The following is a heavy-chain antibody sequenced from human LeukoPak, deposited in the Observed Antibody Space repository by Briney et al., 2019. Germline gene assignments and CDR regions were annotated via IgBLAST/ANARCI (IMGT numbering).Heavy chain of an antibody. CDR1: GFTFSSYA. D-gene: IGHD2-2*01. CDR3: AKGIMGLSCSSTSCYEIDY. Sequence: GGPLRLSCAASGFTFSSYAMTWVRQAPGKGLEWVSGISSSGANTYYADSVKGRFTSSRDNSKNTLFLQMNSLRAEDTAVYYCAKGIMGLSCSSTSCYEIDYWGQGTLVTVSS. CDR2: ISSSGANT. J-gene: IGHJ4*02. V-gene: IGHV3-23*01.